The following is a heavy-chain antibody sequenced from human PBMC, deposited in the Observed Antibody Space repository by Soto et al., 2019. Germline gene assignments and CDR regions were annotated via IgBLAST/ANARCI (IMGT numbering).Heavy chain of an antibody. J-gene: IGHJ4*02. CDR2: INHSGST. V-gene: IGHV4-34*01. D-gene: IGHD6-6*01. CDR1: GGSFSGYY. CDR3: ARTSRFDY. Sequence: QVQLQQWGAGLLKPSETLSLTCAVYGGSFSGYYWSWIRQPPGKGLEWIGEINHSGSTNYNPSLKSRVTMSVDTSKNQFSLKLSSATAADTAVYYCARTSRFDYWGQGTLVTVSS.